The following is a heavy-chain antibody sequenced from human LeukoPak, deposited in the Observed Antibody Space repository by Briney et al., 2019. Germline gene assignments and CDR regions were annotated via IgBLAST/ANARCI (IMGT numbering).Heavy chain of an antibody. J-gene: IGHJ4*02. CDR2: INWNGGST. Sequence: GGSLRLSCAASGFTFDDYGMSWVRRAPGKGLEWVSGINWNGGSTGYADSVKGRFTISRDNAKNSLYLQMNSLRAEDTALYYCARERCSGGSCYPLFWGQGTLVTVSS. CDR3: ARERCSGGSCYPLF. CDR1: GFTFDDYG. D-gene: IGHD2-15*01. V-gene: IGHV3-20*04.